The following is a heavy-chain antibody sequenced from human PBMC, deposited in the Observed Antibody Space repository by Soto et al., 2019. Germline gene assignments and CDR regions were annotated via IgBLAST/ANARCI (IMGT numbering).Heavy chain of an antibody. Sequence: SETLSLTCAVYGGSFSGYSWSWIRQPPGKELEWLGEINHSGSTNYHPSLRSRVTISIDTSKNQFSLKLSSVTAADTAVYYCARGHITNAFDIWGQGTMVTVS. V-gene: IGHV4-34*01. J-gene: IGHJ3*02. CDR3: ARGHITNAFDI. D-gene: IGHD3-10*01. CDR2: INHSGST. CDR1: GGSFSGYS.